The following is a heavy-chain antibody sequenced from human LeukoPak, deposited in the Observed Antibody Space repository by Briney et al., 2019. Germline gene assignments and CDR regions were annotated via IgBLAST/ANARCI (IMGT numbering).Heavy chain of an antibody. CDR2: ISHTGSP. Sequence: SETLSLTCTVSGYSISSGHFWGWIRQPPGKVLEWIATISHTGSPYYNPSLKSRVTISLDTSKNHSSLRLSSVAAADTAVYYCARGDRPWDFQQRGGKFADWGQGTLVTVSS. CDR3: ARGDRPWDFQQRGGKFAD. D-gene: IGHD1-26*01. CDR1: GYSISSGHF. J-gene: IGHJ4*02. V-gene: IGHV4-38-2*02.